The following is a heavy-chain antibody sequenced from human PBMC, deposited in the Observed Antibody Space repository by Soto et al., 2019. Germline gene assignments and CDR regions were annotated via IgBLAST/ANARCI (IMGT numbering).Heavy chain of an antibody. CDR2: ISAYNGNT. CDR3: ARGPNCSDY. CDR1: GYTFTSYG. V-gene: IGHV1-18*01. Sequence: QVQLVQSGAEVKKPGASVKVSCKASGYTFTSYGISWVRQAPGQGLEWMGWISAYNGNTKYAQKLHGRATMTTDTSTSTGYRELRSLRTDGTTVYYWARGPNCSDYWGRGTLVTGSS. J-gene: IGHJ4*02.